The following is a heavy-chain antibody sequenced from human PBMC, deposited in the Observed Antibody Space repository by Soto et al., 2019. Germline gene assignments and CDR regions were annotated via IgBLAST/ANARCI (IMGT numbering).Heavy chain of an antibody. CDR1: GASLSTEDYF. CDR2: SYHTGRT. J-gene: IGHJ4*02. Sequence: PSETLSLACTVSGASLSTEDYFGTWVRQSPGEGLEWIGYSYHTGRTYFNPSLKSRLAVSVDTSKNQFSLKLNFVTAADTAVYYCARGSGYYYYFDSWGQGALVTVSS. D-gene: IGHD3-22*01. CDR3: ARGSGYYYYFDS. V-gene: IGHV4-30-4*01.